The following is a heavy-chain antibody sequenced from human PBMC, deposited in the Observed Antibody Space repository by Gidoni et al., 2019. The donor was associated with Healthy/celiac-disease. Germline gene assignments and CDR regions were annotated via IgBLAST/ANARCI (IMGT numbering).Heavy chain of an antibody. CDR1: GFPLSSYA. CDR3: ARDFIAVAGTGYFDY. D-gene: IGHD6-19*01. Sequence: QVQLVESGGGVVQPGRSLRLSCAASGFPLSSYAMHWVRQAPGKGLEWVAVISYDGSNKYYADSVKGRFTISRDNSKNTLYLQMNSLRAEDTAVYYCARDFIAVAGTGYFDYWGQGTLVTVSS. V-gene: IGHV3-30-3*01. J-gene: IGHJ4*02. CDR2: ISYDGSNK.